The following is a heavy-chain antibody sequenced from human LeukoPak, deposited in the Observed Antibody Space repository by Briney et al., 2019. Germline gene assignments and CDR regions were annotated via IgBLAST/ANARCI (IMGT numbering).Heavy chain of an antibody. J-gene: IGHJ6*02. CDR3: ARDRWFGELSYYYGMDV. Sequence: GGSLRLSCAASGFTVSSNYMSWVRRAPGKGLEWVSVIYSGGSTYYADSVKGRFTISRDNSKNTLYLQMNSLRAEDTAVYYCARDRWFGELSYYYGMDVWGQGTTVTVSS. V-gene: IGHV3-66*01. D-gene: IGHD3-10*01. CDR1: GFTVSSNY. CDR2: IYSGGST.